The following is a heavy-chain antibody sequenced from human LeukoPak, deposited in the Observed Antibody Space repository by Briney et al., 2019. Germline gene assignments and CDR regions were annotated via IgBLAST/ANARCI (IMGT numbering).Heavy chain of an antibody. V-gene: IGHV5-51*01. J-gene: IGHJ4*02. CDR3: ARHLGATVNTLYYFDY. CDR1: GYSFTNYW. Sequence: GESLKISCQGSGYSFTNYWIGWVRQMPGKGLEWMGIIYPGDSDTRYSPSFQGQVTISADKSISTAYLQWSSLKASDTAMYYCARHLGATVNTLYYFDYWGQGTLVTVSS. D-gene: IGHD4-17*01. CDR2: IYPGDSDT.